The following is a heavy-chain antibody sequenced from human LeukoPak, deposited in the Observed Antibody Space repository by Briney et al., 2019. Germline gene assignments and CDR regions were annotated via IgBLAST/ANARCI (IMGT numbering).Heavy chain of an antibody. J-gene: IGHJ4*02. CDR3: AKDFGSGWYHFDY. CDR1: GFTFSSYG. V-gene: IGHV3-30*18. Sequence: GGSLRLSCAASGFTFSSYGMHWVRQAPGKGLEWVAAISWDGNNKYYADSVKGRFTISRDNSKNTLYLQMNSLRAEDTAVYYCAKDFGSGWYHFDYWGQGTLVPVSS. D-gene: IGHD6-19*01. CDR2: ISWDGNNK.